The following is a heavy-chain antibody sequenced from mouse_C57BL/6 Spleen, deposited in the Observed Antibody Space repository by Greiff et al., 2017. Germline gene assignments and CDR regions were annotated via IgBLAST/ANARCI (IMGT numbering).Heavy chain of an antibody. V-gene: IGHV1-81*01. CDR2: IYPRSGNT. CDR3: ARSDGNYAMDY. D-gene: IGHD2-1*01. Sequence: VQRVESGAELARPGASVKLSCKASGYTFTSYGISWVKQRTGQGLEWIGEIYPRSGNTYYNEKFKGKATLTADKSSSTAYMELRSLTSEDSAVYFCARSDGNYAMDYWGQGTSVTVSS. CDR1: GYTFTSYG. J-gene: IGHJ4*01.